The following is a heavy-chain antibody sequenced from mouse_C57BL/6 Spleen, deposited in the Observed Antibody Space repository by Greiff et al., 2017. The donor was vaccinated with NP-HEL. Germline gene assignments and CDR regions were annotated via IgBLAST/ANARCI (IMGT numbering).Heavy chain of an antibody. D-gene: IGHD5-1-1*01. Sequence: VQLQQSGAELVRPGTSVKVSCKASGYAFTNYLIEWVKQRPGQGLEWIGVINPGSGGTTYNEKFKGKATLTADKSSSTAYMQISSLTSEDSAVYFCARSEKYPAWFAYWGQGTLVTVSA. J-gene: IGHJ3*01. CDR1: GYAFTNYL. CDR2: INPGSGGT. V-gene: IGHV1-54*01. CDR3: ARSEKYPAWFAY.